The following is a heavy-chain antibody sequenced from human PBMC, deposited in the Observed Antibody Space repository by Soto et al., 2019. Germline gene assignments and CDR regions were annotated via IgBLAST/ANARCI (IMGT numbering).Heavy chain of an antibody. V-gene: IGHV4-4*02. CDR3: ARGLAVAEAFDT. J-gene: IGHJ3*02. CDR2: IYHSGST. Sequence: QVQLQESGPGLVKPSGTLSLTCAVSGGSISSSNWWSWVRQPPGKGLEGIGEIYHSGSTNYNPSPKGRVTISVDKSKNQVSLKLSSVAAADTAVYYCARGLAVAEAFDTWGQGTMVTVSS. D-gene: IGHD6-19*01. CDR1: GGSISSSNW.